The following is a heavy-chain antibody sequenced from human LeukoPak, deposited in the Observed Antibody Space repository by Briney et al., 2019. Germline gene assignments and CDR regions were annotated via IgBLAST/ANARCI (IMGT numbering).Heavy chain of an antibody. CDR3: ARDLYDNSVDY. CDR2: ISSSSSTI. Sequence: GGSLRLSCAASGFTFSRYCMNWVRQAPGKGLDWISYISSSSSTIYYADSVKGRFTISRDNAKNSLYLQMNGRRDEDTAVYYCARDLYDNSVDYWGQGTLVTVSS. D-gene: IGHD3-22*01. V-gene: IGHV3-48*02. CDR1: GFTFSRYC. J-gene: IGHJ4*02.